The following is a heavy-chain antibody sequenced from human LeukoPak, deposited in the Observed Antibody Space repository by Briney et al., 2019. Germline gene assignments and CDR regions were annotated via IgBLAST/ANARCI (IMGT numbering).Heavy chain of an antibody. CDR1: GFTFSSYT. CDR3: ARDSALLWFGELLSYFDY. J-gene: IGHJ4*02. V-gene: IGHV3-23*01. CDR2: VRGSDSKT. D-gene: IGHD3-10*01. Sequence: GGSLRLSCAASGFTFSSYTLSWVRQAPGKGLEWVSAVRGSDSKTYYADSVKGRFTISRDNSKNTVYLQINSLRAEDTAVYYCARDSALLWFGELLSYFDYWGQGALVTVSS.